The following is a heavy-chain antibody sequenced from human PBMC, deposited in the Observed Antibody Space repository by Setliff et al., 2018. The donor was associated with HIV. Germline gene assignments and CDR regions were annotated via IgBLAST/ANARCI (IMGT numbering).Heavy chain of an antibody. CDR3: ARANSIKGYSYGPDAFDI. CDR2: LPHSGVT. D-gene: IGHD5-18*01. V-gene: IGHV4-39*07. J-gene: IGHJ3*02. CDR1: GGSINSRDYS. Sequence: SETLSLTCTVSGGSINSRDYSWGWIRQPPGKGLEWIVSLPHSGVTYYNPSLRSRVTISIDKSKNQFSLNLSSVTAADTAVYYCARANSIKGYSYGPDAFDIWGQGTMVTVSS.